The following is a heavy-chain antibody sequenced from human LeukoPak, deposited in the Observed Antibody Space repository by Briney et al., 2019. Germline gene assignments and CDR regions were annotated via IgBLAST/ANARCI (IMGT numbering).Heavy chain of an antibody. V-gene: IGHV4-39*01. D-gene: IGHD3-9*01. Sequence: PSETLSLTCTVSGASISSSTDYWGWIRQPPGKGLEWIANIYYSGSTYYNPSLKSRVTISVDTSKNQFSLRLSSVTAADTAVYYCAKWVDLTVYWGQGTLVTVSS. CDR3: AKWVDLTVY. CDR1: GASISSSTDY. CDR2: IYYSGST. J-gene: IGHJ4*02.